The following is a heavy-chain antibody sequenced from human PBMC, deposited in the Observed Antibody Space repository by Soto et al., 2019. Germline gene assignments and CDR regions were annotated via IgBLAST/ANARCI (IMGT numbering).Heavy chain of an antibody. CDR3: ARGQEVGAHFFDS. D-gene: IGHD2-15*01. CDR2: IGISGDT. J-gene: IGHJ4*02. CDR1: GFTFSKFD. Sequence: GGSLRLSCEASGFTFSKFDMHWVRQPTGKGLEWVSTIGISGDTYYAVSVKGRFTISRDNAKNSSSLQMNSLRAGDTALYFCARGQEVGAHFFDSWGQGTQVTV. V-gene: IGHV3-13*04.